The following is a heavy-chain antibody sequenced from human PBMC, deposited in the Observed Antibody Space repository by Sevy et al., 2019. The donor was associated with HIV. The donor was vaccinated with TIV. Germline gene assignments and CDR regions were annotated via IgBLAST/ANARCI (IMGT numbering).Heavy chain of an antibody. CDR1: GFTFSSYW. V-gene: IGHV3-74*01. CDR3: ARVLCEVAAAGLYYYYYGMDV. CDR2: INSDGSST. D-gene: IGHD6-13*01. J-gene: IGHJ6*02. Sequence: GGSLRLSCAASGFTFSSYWMHRVRQAPGKGLVWVSRINSDGSSTSYADSVKGRFTISRDNAKNTLYLQMNSLRAEDTAVYYCARVLCEVAAAGLYYYYYGMDVWGQGTTVTVSS.